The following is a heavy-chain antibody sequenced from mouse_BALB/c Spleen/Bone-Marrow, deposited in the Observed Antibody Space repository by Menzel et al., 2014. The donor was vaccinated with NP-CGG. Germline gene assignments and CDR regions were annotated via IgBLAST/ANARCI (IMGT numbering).Heavy chain of an antibody. V-gene: IGHV3-2*02. CDR1: GYSITSDYA. J-gene: IGHJ4*01. D-gene: IGHD1-1*02. Sequence: DVKLQESGPGLVKPSQSLSLTCTVTGYSITSDYAWNWIRQFPGNKLEWMGYISYSGSTSYNPSLKSRISITRDTSKNQFFLQLNSVTTEDTATYYCARWGGYYALDYWGQGTSVTVSS. CDR3: ARWGGYYALDY. CDR2: ISYSGST.